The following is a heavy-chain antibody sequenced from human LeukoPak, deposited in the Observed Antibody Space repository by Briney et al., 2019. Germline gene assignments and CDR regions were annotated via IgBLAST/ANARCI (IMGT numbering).Heavy chain of an antibody. CDR1: GFTLSGYY. J-gene: IGHJ4*02. V-gene: IGHV3-7*04. CDR3: ARGGRSPDY. Sequence: GGSLRLFCAASGFTLSGYYMTWVRQAPGKRLEWVANVNEDGSEEHYVDSVKGRFTISRDNAKNSLFLQMNSLRDEDAAVYYCARGGRSPDYWGQGTLVIVSS. CDR2: VNEDGSEE.